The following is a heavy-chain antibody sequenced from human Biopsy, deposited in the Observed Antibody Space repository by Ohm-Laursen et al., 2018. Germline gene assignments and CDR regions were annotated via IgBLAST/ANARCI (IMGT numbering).Heavy chain of an antibody. CDR1: GFTFSSYG. CDR2: ISNDGDIK. J-gene: IGHJ4*02. D-gene: IGHD3-16*01. CDR3: AGAMSIGAD. Sequence: SLRLSCSASGFTFSSYGMHWVRQAPGKGLEWVSLISNDGDIKYSADSMEGRFTISRDNSRNTLFLQMNSLTAEDTAVYYCAGAMSIGADWGQGTLVTVSS. V-gene: IGHV3-33*08.